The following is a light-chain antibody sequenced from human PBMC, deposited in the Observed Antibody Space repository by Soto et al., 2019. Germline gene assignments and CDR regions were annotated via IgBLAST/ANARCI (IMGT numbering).Light chain of an antibody. V-gene: IGLV4-69*01. CDR2: LNSDGSH. J-gene: IGLJ3*02. CDR3: QTWGTAIRV. Sequence: QLVLTQSPSASASLGASVKLTCTLSSGHSTYAIAWHQQHPEKGPRYLMKLNSDGSHSKGDGIPDRFSGSSSGAERYLTISSLQSEDEADYYCQTWGTAIRVFGGGTKLTVL. CDR1: SGHSTYA.